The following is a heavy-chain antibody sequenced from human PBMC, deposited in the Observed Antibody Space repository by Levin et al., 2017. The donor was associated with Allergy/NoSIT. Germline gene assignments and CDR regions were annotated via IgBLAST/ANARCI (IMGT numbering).Heavy chain of an antibody. D-gene: IGHD1-1*01. CDR2: IYPGDSDT. CDR1: GYSFTSYW. CDR3: ARRGTRDYYYYMDV. Sequence: KLGESLKISCQGSGYSFTSYWIGWVRQMPGKGLEWMGIIYPGDSDTRYSPSFQGQVTISADKSISTACLQWSSLKASDTAIYYCARRGTRDYYYYMDVWGKGTTVTVSS. J-gene: IGHJ6*03. V-gene: IGHV5-51*01.